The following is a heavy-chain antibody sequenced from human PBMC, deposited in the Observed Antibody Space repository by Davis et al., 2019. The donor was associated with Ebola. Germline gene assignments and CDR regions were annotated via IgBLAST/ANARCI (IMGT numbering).Heavy chain of an antibody. Sequence: GESLKISCAASGFTFSNYGVHWVRQAPGKGLEWVAFIRYDGSNKYYADSVKGRFTISRDNAKNSLYLQMNSLRAEDTAVYYCATDIVADPYYYYYMDVWGKGTTVTVSS. CDR3: ATDIVADPYYYYYMDV. CDR1: GFTFSNYG. J-gene: IGHJ6*03. V-gene: IGHV3-30*02. CDR2: IRYDGSNK. D-gene: IGHD2-15*01.